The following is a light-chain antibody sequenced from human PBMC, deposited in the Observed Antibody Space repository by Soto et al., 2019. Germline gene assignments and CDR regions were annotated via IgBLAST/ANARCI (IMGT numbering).Light chain of an antibody. CDR2: DAS. J-gene: IGKJ5*01. CDR3: QQRSNWPSIT. Sequence: EIVLTQSPATLSLSPGERATLSCRASQSVSSHLAWFQQRPGQAPRLLIYDASNRATGIPARFSGRGSGTDFTLTISSLEPEDFAVYYCQQRSNWPSITFGQGTRLEIK. V-gene: IGKV3-11*01. CDR1: QSVSSH.